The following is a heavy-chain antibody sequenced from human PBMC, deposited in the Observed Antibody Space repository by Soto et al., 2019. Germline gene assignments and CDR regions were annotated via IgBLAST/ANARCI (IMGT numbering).Heavy chain of an antibody. CDR2: IYYSGST. D-gene: IGHD3-9*01. CDR3: ASLKDILKPFDY. V-gene: IGHV4-39*01. J-gene: IGHJ4*02. CDR1: GGSISSSSYY. Sequence: SETLSLTCTVSGGSISSSSYYWGWIRQAPGKGLEWIGRIYYSGSTYYNPSLKSRVTISVDTSKNQFSLKLSSVTAADTAVYYCASLKDILKPFDYWGQGTLVTVSS.